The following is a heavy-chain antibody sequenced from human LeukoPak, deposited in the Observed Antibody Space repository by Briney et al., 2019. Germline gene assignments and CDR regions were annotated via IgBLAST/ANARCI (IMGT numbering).Heavy chain of an antibody. CDR1: GDYFSRYL. Sequence: SDTLSLTCAVYGDYFSRYLWNWLRQPPGKPLQYLGEIHHAGNTNYNPSLKTRVILSVDKSGYQFSLKLTSVTAADTAVYFCARGSSFDGYCAPGACQAGNYDRWGQGTPVTVSS. V-gene: IGHV4-34*01. J-gene: IGHJ4*02. D-gene: IGHD2-2*03. CDR3: ARGSSFDGYCAPGACQAGNYDR. CDR2: IHHAGNT.